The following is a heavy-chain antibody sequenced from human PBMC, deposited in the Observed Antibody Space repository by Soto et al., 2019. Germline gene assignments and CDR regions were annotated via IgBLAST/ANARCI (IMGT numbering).Heavy chain of an antibody. CDR2: FNHSGTT. Sequence: SETLSLTCAVYGESFNGYYWSWVRQPPGKGLEWIAEFNHSGTTAYNPSLVSRVTISADTSTNQFSLKLTSVTAADTAVYFCARWASYWGQGALVTVSS. V-gene: IGHV4-34*01. J-gene: IGHJ4*02. CDR3: ARWASY. CDR1: GESFNGYY.